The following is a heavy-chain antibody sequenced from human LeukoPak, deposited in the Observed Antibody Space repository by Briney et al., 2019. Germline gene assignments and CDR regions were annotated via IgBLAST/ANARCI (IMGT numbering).Heavy chain of an antibody. CDR3: ARGGADYVIGY. V-gene: IGHV3-11*06. CDR2: ISSSSSYT. J-gene: IGHJ4*02. D-gene: IGHD4-17*01. CDR1: GFTFSDYY. Sequence: GGSPNLSCAASGFTFSDYYMSWIRQAPGKGLEWISFISSSSSYTNYADSVKGRFTISRDNTKNSLYLQMNHLRAEDTAVYYCARGGADYVIGYWGQGTLVTVSS.